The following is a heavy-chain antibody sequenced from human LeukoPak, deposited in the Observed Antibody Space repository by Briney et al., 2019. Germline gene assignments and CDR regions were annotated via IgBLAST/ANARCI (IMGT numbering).Heavy chain of an antibody. J-gene: IGHJ4*02. Sequence: EASVTVSCTASGYTFTSYYMHWVRQAPGQGLEWMGIINPSGGSTSYAQKFQGRVTMTRDTSTSTVYMELSSLRSEDTAVYYCASSGPSAGATDGVDYWGQGTLVTVSS. CDR1: GYTFTSYY. V-gene: IGHV1-46*01. D-gene: IGHD1-26*01. CDR2: INPSGGST. CDR3: ASSGPSAGATDGVDY.